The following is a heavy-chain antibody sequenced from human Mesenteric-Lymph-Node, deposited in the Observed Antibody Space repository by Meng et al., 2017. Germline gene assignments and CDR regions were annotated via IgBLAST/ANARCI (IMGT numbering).Heavy chain of an antibody. J-gene: IGHJ4*02. V-gene: IGHV3-73*01. CDR1: GFTFSGSA. Sequence: VQLVESGGGLVQPGGSLKLSCAASGFTFSGSAMHWVRQASGKGLEWVGRVRDKANNYATSYAESVKGRFTISRDDSRNTAYLQMDSLKTEDTAVYYCGSGNYFDYWGQGTLVTVSS. D-gene: IGHD1-26*01. CDR2: VRDKANNYAT. CDR3: GSGNYFDY.